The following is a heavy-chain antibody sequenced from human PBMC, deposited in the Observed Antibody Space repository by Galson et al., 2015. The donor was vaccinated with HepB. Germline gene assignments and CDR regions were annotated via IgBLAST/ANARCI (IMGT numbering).Heavy chain of an antibody. CDR3: ARAPNYYDNSCYRDSYFDY. CDR1: GFTFSRYS. Sequence: SLRLSCAASGFTFSRYSMNWVRQAPGKGLEWVSYISSSSSAIYYADSVKGRFTMSRDNAKNSLYLQMNSLRAEDTAAYYCARAPNYYDNSCYRDSYFDYWGQGTLVTVSS. CDR2: ISSSSSAI. V-gene: IGHV3-48*01. D-gene: IGHD3-22*01. J-gene: IGHJ4*02.